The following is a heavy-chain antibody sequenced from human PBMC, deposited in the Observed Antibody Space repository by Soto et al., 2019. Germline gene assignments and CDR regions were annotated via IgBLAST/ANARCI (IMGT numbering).Heavy chain of an antibody. CDR1: GFTFANAW. V-gene: IGHV3-15*01. CDR3: TTPRGRNGFDI. D-gene: IGHD2-15*01. Sequence: EVQLVESGGGLVKPGGSLRLSCAASGFTFANAWMSWVRQAPGRGLEWVGRIKSKTEGGTTNYAAPVEDRFTISRDDSKNTLFLQMSSLKTEDTAVYYCTTPRGRNGFDIWGQGTMVTVSS. CDR2: IKSKTEGGTT. J-gene: IGHJ3*02.